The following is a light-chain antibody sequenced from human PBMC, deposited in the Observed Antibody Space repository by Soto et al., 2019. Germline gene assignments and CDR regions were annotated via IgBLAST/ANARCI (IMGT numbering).Light chain of an antibody. CDR3: LQTRSYPSS. J-gene: IGKJ4*01. V-gene: IGKV1-9*01. Sequence: DIQMTQSPSSLSASVGDSVTITCRASQGITSYLAWYQQKPGKAPNLLIYGASTLQSGVPSRFSGSGSGTDFTLTIYSVQAEAFATYYCLQTRSYPSSFAGGPKVDIK. CDR1: QGITSY. CDR2: GAS.